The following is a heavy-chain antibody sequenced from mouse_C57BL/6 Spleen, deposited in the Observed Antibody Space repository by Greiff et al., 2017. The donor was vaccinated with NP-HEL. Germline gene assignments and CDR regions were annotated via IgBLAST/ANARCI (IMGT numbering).Heavy chain of an antibody. CDR1: GYTFTSYW. CDR2: IDPSDSYT. V-gene: IGHV1-50*01. Sequence: QVQLQQPGAELVKPEASVKLSCKASGYTFTSYWMQWVKQRPGQGLEWIGEIDPSDSYTNYNQKFKGKATLTVDTSSSTAYMQLSSLTSENSAVYYCARVLDAMDYWGQGTSVTVSS. D-gene: IGHD1-1*01. CDR3: ARVLDAMDY. J-gene: IGHJ4*01.